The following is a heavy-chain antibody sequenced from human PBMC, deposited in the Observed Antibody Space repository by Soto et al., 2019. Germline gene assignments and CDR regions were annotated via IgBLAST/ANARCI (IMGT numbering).Heavy chain of an antibody. CDR2: IIPIFGTA. CDR3: ARPPNVQRRGDDYYFDY. J-gene: IGHJ4*02. D-gene: IGHD4-17*01. CDR1: GGTFSSYA. Sequence: QVQLVQSGAEVKKPGSSVKVSCKASGGTFSSYAISWVRQAPGQGLEWMGGIIPIFGTANYAQKVQGRVTITADESTSTAYMELSSLRSEDTAVYYCARPPNVQRRGDDYYFDYWGQGTLVTVSS. V-gene: IGHV1-69*12.